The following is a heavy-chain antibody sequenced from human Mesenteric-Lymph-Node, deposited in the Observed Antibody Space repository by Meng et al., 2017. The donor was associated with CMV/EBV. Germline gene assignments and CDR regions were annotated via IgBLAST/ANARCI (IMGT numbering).Heavy chain of an antibody. D-gene: IGHD3-3*01. CDR3: VAEHDFWSGYHNWFDP. Sequence: GESLKISCAASGFTFDDFGMSWVRQAPGKGLEWVSSISSVSSKIYYAHSVRGRFTISRDNTKNSLHLQMNSLRVEDTAIYYCVAEHDFWSGYHNWFDPWGQGALVTVSS. J-gene: IGHJ5*02. V-gene: IGHV3-21*01. CDR1: GFTFDDFG. CDR2: ISSVSSKI.